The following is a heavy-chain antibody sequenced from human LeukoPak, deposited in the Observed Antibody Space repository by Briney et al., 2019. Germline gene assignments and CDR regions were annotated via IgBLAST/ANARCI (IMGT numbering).Heavy chain of an antibody. J-gene: IGHJ4*02. CDR3: ARDPYGSDY. D-gene: IGHD3-10*01. V-gene: IGHV1-46*01. CDR1: GYTFSDHH. CDR2: ITPSSGDT. Sequence: ASVKVSCKASGYTFSDHHMHWVRQAPGQGLEWMGKITPSSGDTTYAQNFQDRVTMTRDTSTSTVYRQLSRLRSEDPAVYYCARDPYGSDYWGQGTLVTVSA.